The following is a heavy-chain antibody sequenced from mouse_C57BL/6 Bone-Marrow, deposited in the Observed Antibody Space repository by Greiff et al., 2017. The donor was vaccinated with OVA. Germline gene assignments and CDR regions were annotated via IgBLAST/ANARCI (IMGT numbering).Heavy chain of an antibody. CDR3: ARIYYDYPPMDY. V-gene: IGHV2-9-1*01. Sequence: VQGVESGPGLVAPSQSLSITCTVSGFSLTSYAISWVRQPPGKGLEWLVVIWTGGGTNYNSALKSRLSISKDNSKSQVFLKMNSLQTDDTARYYCARIYYDYPPMDYWGQGTSVTVSS. CDR1: GFSLTSYA. D-gene: IGHD2-4*01. CDR2: IWTGGGT. J-gene: IGHJ4*01.